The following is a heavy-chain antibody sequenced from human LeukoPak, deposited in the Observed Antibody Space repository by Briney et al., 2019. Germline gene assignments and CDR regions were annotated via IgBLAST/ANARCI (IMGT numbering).Heavy chain of an antibody. V-gene: IGHV4-61*02. D-gene: IGHD6-19*01. J-gene: IGHJ4*02. CDR1: GGSVSSGRYF. CDR2: IYTSGST. Sequence: SETLSLTCSVSGGSVSSGRYFWSWIRQPAGRGLEWIGRIYTSGSTNYNPSLRSRVTISLDTSKNQFSLKLTSVTASDTAVYYCAREGVAVAGTGRIFDYWGQGTLVTVSS. CDR3: AREGVAVAGTGRIFDY.